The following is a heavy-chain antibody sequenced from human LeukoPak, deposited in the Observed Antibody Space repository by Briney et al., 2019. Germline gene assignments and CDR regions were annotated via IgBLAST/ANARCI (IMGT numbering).Heavy chain of an antibody. CDR1: GYTFTSYD. V-gene: IGHV1-8*01. J-gene: IGHJ5*02. CDR3: ARGLRYCSSTSCYTRSRWFDP. CDR2: MNPNSGNT. Sequence: ASVKVSCKASGYTFTSYDINWVRQATEQGLEWMGWMNPNSGNTGYAQKFQGRVTMTRNTSISTAYMELSSLRSEDTAVYYCARGLRYCSSTSCYTRSRWFDPWGQGTLVTVSS. D-gene: IGHD2-2*02.